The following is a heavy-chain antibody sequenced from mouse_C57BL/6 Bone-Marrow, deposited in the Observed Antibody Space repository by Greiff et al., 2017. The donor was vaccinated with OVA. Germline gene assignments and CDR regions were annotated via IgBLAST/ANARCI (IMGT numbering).Heavy chain of an antibody. CDR3: GGRFAY. J-gene: IGHJ3*01. CDR2: IHPNRGST. CDR1: GYTFTSYW. Sequence: QVQLQQPGAELVKPGASVKLSCKASGYTFTSYWMHWVKQRPGQGLEWIGMIHPNRGSTNYNEKFKGKATLTVDKSSSTAYMQLSSLTSEDSAVYYCGGRFAYWGQGTLVTVSA. V-gene: IGHV1-64*01.